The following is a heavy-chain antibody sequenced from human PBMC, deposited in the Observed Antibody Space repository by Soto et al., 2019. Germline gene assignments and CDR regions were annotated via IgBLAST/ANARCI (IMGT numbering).Heavy chain of an antibody. Sequence: GGSLRLSCAASGFTFSSYSMNWVRQAPGKGLEWVSSISSSSSYIYYADSVKGRFTISRDNAKNSLYLQMNSLRAEDTAVYYCARDEIDYDFWSGYRNYFDYWGQGTLVTVSS. D-gene: IGHD3-3*01. CDR3: ARDEIDYDFWSGYRNYFDY. V-gene: IGHV3-21*01. CDR2: ISSSSSYI. J-gene: IGHJ4*02. CDR1: GFTFSSYS.